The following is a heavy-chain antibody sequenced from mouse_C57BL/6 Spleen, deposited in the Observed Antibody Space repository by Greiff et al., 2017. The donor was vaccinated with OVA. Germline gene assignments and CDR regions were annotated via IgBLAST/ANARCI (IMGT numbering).Heavy chain of an antibody. CDR2: ISDGGSYT. CDR3: ARPTTVVAHWYFDV. J-gene: IGHJ1*03. CDR1: GFTFSSYA. Sequence: EVQLVESGGGLVKPGGSLKLSCAASGFTFSSYAMSWVRQTPEKRLEWVATISDGGSYTYYPDNVKGRFTISRDNAKNNLYLQMSHLKSEDTAMYYCARPTTVVAHWYFDVWGTGTTVTVSS. D-gene: IGHD1-1*01. V-gene: IGHV5-4*01.